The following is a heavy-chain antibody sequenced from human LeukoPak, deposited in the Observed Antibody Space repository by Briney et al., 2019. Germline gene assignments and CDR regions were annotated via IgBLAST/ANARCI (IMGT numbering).Heavy chain of an antibody. CDR3: ARATGSYGDYYY. V-gene: IGHV4-34*01. D-gene: IGHD4-17*01. CDR1: GGSFSGYY. J-gene: IGHJ4*02. CDR2: INHSGST. Sequence: SETLSVTCAVYGGSFSGYYWSWIRQPPGKGLEWIGEINHSGSTNYNPSLKSRVTISVDTSKNQFSLKLSSVTAADTAVYYCARATGSYGDYYYWGQGTLVTVSS.